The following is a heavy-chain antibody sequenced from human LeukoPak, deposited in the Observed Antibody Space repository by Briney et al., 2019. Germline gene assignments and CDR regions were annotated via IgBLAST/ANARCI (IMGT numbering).Heavy chain of an antibody. Sequence: PGESLKISCKGSGYSFTSYWIGWVRQMPGKGLEWMGIIYPGDSDARYSPSFQGQVTISADKSTSTAYLQWSSLKASDTAMYYCARPVVPAAIPYFDYWGQGTLVTVSS. J-gene: IGHJ4*02. CDR3: ARPVVPAAIPYFDY. V-gene: IGHV5-51*03. D-gene: IGHD2-2*01. CDR2: IYPGDSDA. CDR1: GYSFTSYW.